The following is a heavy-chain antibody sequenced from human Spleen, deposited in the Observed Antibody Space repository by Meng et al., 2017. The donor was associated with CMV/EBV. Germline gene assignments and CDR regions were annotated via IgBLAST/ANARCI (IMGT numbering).Heavy chain of an antibody. J-gene: IGHJ4*02. CDR3: ARGGGGAGLRYFDS. D-gene: IGHD3-9*01. V-gene: IGHV4-4*02. CDR2: IYHSGST. CDR1: GGSISSSNW. Sequence: SETLSLTCAVSGGSISSSNWWSWVRQSPGKGLEWIGEIYHSGSTTYNPSLKSRVTISVDKSKNQFSMKLNSVTAADTAVYYWARGGGGAGLRYFDSWGQGTLVTVSS.